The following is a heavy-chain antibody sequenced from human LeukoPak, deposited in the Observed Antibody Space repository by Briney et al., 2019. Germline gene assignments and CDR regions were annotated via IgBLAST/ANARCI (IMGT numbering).Heavy chain of an antibody. V-gene: IGHV3-30*19. D-gene: IGHD5-12*01. CDR2: SSHDGSDK. J-gene: IGHJ4*02. CDR1: EFRRTDFD. Sequence: GSVCFKGSVSEFRRTDFDLDRVRQAPGKGLEWVAVSSHDGSDKKVADAVKGRFTISRYNSKNMMNLQMSTMTTEDTAMYYCASDRGYDYGDLAATDDYWGQGTLVIVSS. CDR3: ASDRGYDYGDLAATDDY.